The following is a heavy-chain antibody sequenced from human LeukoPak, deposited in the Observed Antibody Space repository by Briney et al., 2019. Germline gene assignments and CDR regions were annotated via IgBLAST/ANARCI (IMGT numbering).Heavy chain of an antibody. J-gene: IGHJ4*02. Sequence: LGESLKIPWKGLESRFISFWSAGVRQMPGKGLEWMGIIYPGDSDTRYSPSFQGQVTISADKSISTAYLQWSRLRASDTAMYYCARHCGVSTTVTYFDYWGQGTLVTVSS. V-gene: IGHV5-51*01. CDR3: ARHCGVSTTVTYFDY. D-gene: IGHD4-17*01. CDR2: IYPGDSDT. CDR1: ESRFISFW.